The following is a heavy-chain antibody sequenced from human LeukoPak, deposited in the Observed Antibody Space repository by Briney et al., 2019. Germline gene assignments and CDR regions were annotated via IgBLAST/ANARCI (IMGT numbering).Heavy chain of an antibody. D-gene: IGHD6-13*01. CDR3: ARLVIAAAGTELDP. CDR2: IYHSGST. J-gene: IGHJ5*02. CDR1: GGSISSSNW. Sequence: PSGTLSLTCAVSGGSISSSNWWSWVRQPPGKGLEWIGEIYHSGSTNYNPSLKSRVTISVDKSKNQFSLKLGSVTAADTAVYYCARLVIAAAGTELDPWGQGTLVTVSS. V-gene: IGHV4-4*02.